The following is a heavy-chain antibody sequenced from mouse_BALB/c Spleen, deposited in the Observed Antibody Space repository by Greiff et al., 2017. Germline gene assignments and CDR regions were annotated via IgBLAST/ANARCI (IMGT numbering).Heavy chain of an antibody. V-gene: IGHV5-4*02. CDR1: GFTFSDYY. CDR3: ARGNSFAY. CDR2: ISDGGSYT. Sequence: DVMLVESGGGLVKPGGSLKLSCAASGFTFSDYYMYWVRQTPEKRLEWVATISDGGSYTYYPDSVKGRFTISRDNAKNNLYLQMSSLKSEDTAMYYCARGNSFAYWGQGTLVTVSA. D-gene: IGHD2-1*01. J-gene: IGHJ3*01.